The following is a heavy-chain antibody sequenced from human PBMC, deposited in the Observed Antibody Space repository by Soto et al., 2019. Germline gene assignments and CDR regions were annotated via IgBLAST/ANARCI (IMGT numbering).Heavy chain of an antibody. CDR3: ARGYSYGSYWYFDL. CDR2: ITASNGNT. D-gene: IGHD5-18*01. J-gene: IGHJ2*01. Sequence: QLQLVQSGTEVKNPGASVKVSCKASGFTFTGFGITWVRQAPGQGLEWMGWITASNGNTDYAQNLQGRVTMTTDTYTSRAYMELWRLRSDDTAVYYCARGYSYGSYWYFDLWGRGTLVTVSS. CDR1: GFTFTGFG. V-gene: IGHV1-18*04.